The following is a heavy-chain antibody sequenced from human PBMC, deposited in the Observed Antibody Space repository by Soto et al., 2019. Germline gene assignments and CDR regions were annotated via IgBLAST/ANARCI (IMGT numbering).Heavy chain of an antibody. CDR2: IKSKNDGGTT. D-gene: IGHD5-18*01. Sequence: GGSLRLSCAVSGVTLTNVWMIWVRQAPGKGPEWVGRIKSKNDGGTTDYAAPVKGRFTISRDDSENTLYLQMNSLKTEDTAVYYCSHGYYQYFDSWGQGTLVTVSS. CDR1: GVTLTNVW. CDR3: SHGYYQYFDS. V-gene: IGHV3-15*07. J-gene: IGHJ4*02.